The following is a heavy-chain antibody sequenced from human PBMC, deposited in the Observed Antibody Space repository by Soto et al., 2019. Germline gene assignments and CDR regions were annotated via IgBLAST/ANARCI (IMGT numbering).Heavy chain of an antibody. J-gene: IGHJ5*02. D-gene: IGHD6-25*01. Sequence: ASVKVSCKASGYSLSDYYMHRMRQAPGQGLEWMGWINPYSGGTNYPQMFQGRVTMTRDTSISTVYMDLSRLISDDTAVYYCARGARTSAASQDWFDTWGQGTLVTVSS. CDR3: ARGARTSAASQDWFDT. V-gene: IGHV1-2*02. CDR2: INPYSGGT. CDR1: GYSLSDYY.